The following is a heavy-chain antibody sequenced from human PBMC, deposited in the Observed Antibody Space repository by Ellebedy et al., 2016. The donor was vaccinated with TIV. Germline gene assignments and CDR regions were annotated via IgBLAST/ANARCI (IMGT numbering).Heavy chain of an antibody. J-gene: IGHJ5*01. CDR1: GFTFSSYG. D-gene: IGHD3-10*01. V-gene: IGHV3-33*01. CDR3: ARWYGSGNYYLDP. CDR2: IRNDGNNA. Sequence: PGGSLRLSCAASGFTFSSYGMHWVRQAPGKGLEWVAAIRNDGNNAYYADSVKGRFTISKENSKNTLYLQMNSLRAEDTALYYCARWYGSGNYYLDPWGQGTLVTVSS.